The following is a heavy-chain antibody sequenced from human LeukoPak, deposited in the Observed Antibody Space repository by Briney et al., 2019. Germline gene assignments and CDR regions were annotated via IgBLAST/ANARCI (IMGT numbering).Heavy chain of an antibody. CDR1: GFSLSSYA. V-gene: IGHV3-23*01. J-gene: IGHJ3*02. CDR3: AGIVKEAFDI. D-gene: IGHD2/OR15-2a*01. Sequence: GGSLRLSCTVSGFSLSSYAMSWVRRAPGKGLEWVSATSSSDDGKYYADSVRGRFTISRDSSRNTMYLQMNSLRAEDTAVYYCAGIVKEAFDIWGQGTMVTVSS. CDR2: TSSSDDGK.